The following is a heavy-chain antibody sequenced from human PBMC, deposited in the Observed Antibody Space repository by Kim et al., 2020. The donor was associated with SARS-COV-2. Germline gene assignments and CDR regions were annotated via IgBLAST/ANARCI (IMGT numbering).Heavy chain of an antibody. D-gene: IGHD6-19*01. CDR3: AKEEGSGYSSGWTYYYYGMDV. V-gene: IGHV3-30*18. CDR2: ISYDGSNK. CDR1: GFTFSSYG. Sequence: GGSLRLSCAASGFTFSSYGMHWVRQDPGKGLEWVAVISYDGSNKYYADSVKGRFTISRANSKNTLYLQMNSLRAEDTAVYYCAKEEGSGYSSGWTYYYYGMDVWGQGTTVTVSS. J-gene: IGHJ6*02.